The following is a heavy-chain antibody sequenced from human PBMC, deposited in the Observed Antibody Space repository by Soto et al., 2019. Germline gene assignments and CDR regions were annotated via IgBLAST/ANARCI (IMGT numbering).Heavy chain of an antibody. V-gene: IGHV4-4*02. CDR3: TRGGYWRFDY. D-gene: IGHD1-26*01. Sequence: QVHLQESGPRLVKPSGTLSLTCDVSSGSITSNNAWSWVRQPPGKGLEWIGEIYHSGSTTYTPSLKSRVTLSVDKAKNQFSLTLTSVTAADTAVYYCTRGGYWRFDYWGQGILVTVSS. CDR1: SGSITSNNA. CDR2: IYHSGST. J-gene: IGHJ4*02.